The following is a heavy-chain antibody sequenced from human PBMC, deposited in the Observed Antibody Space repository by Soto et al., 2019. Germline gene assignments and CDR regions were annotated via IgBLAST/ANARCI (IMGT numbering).Heavy chain of an antibody. Sequence: PGGSLRLSCAASGFTFSSYSMNWVRQAPGKGLEWVSYISSSSSTIYYADSVKGRFTISRDNAKNSLYLQMNSLRAEDTAVYYCARTQPLDPWGQGTLVTVSS. D-gene: IGHD2-2*01. CDR1: GFTFSSYS. CDR2: ISSSSSTI. V-gene: IGHV3-48*01. J-gene: IGHJ5*02. CDR3: ARTQPLDP.